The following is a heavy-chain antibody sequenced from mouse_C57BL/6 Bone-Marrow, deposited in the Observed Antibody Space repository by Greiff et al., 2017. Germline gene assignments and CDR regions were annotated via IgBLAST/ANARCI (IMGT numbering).Heavy chain of an antibody. CDR1: GYTFTSYW. J-gene: IGHJ2*01. Sequence: VQLQQPGAELVKPGASVKLSCKASGYTFTSYWLQWVKQRPGPGLGWLGEIDPSDSYTNYNQKFKGKATLTVYTSSSPAYMQLSSLTSEDSAVYYCAREVYSNSYFDCWGEGTTLTVSS. CDR3: AREVYSNSYFDC. V-gene: IGHV1-50*01. D-gene: IGHD2-5*01. CDR2: IDPSDSYT.